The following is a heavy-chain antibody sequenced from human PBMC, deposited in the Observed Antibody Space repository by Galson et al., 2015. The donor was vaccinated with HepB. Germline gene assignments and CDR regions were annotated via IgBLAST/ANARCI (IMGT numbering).Heavy chain of an antibody. J-gene: IGHJ4*02. CDR1: GYTFTSYY. CDR2: INPSGGST. CDR3: ARNEEAGTTFAVRGSDY. D-gene: IGHD1-1*01. Sequence: SVKVSCKASGYTFTSYYMHWVRQAPGQGLEWMGIINPSGGSTSYAQKFQGRVTMTRDTSTSTVYMELSSLRSEDTAVYYCARNEEAGTTFAVRGSDYWGQGTLVTVSS. V-gene: IGHV1-46*01.